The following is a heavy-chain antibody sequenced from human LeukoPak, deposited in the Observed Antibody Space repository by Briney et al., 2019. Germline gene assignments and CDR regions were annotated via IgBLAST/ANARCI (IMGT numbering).Heavy chain of an antibody. V-gene: IGHV4-39*01. J-gene: IGHJ4*02. CDR1: GGSISSYY. CDR3: ARILTVTTLDY. Sequence: SETLPLTCTVSGGSISSYYWSWIRQPPGKGLEWIGSIYYSGSTYYNPSLKSRVTISVDTSKNQFSLKLSSVTAADTAVYYCARILTVTTLDYWGQGTLVTVSS. CDR2: IYYSGST. D-gene: IGHD4-17*01.